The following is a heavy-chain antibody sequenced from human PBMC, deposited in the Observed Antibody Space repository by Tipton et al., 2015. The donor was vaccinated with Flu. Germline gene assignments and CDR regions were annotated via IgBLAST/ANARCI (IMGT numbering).Heavy chain of an antibody. CDR1: GGSVSPYY. CDR2: IYYRGTT. V-gene: IGHV4-59*02. D-gene: IGHD4-11*01. CDR3: ARDLVQDYRDQYFGMDV. Sequence: TLSLTCTVSGGSVSPYYWNWVRQSPGKGLEWIGYIYYRGTTGYNPALKSRVTISVDTSKNQVSLKLTSVTAAGTAVYYCARDLVQDYRDQYFGMDVWGQGTTVTVSS. J-gene: IGHJ6*02.